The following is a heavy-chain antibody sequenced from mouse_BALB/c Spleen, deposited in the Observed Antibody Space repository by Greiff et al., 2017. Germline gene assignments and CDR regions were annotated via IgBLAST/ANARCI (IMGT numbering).Heavy chain of an antibody. CDR3: AISEGNSDY. V-gene: IGHV1-69*01. J-gene: IGHJ2*01. Sequence: QVQLKQPGAELVMPGASVKMSCKASGYTFTDYWMHWVKQRPGQGLEWIGAIDTSDSYTSYNQKFKGKATLTVDESSSTAYMQLSSLTSEDSAVYYCAISEGNSDYWGQGTTLTVSS. CDR2: IDTSDSYT. CDR1: GYTFTDYW.